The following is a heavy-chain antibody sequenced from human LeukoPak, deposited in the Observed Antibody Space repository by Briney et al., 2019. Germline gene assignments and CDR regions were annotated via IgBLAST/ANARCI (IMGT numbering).Heavy chain of an antibody. D-gene: IGHD5-24*01. Sequence: SETLSLTCAVYGGSFSGYYWSWIRQPPGKGLEWIGEINHSGSTNYNPSLKSRVIISVDTSKNQFSLKLSSVTAADTAVYYCGRGGRGWLQAALPYYFHYWGQGNLVTVSS. CDR3: GRGGRGWLQAALPYYFHY. J-gene: IGHJ4*02. CDR2: INHSGST. CDR1: GGSFSGYY. V-gene: IGHV4-34*01.